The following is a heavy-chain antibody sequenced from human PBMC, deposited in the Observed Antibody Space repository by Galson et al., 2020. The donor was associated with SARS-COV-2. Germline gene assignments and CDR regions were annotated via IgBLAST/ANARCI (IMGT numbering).Heavy chain of an antibody. CDR1: GGSISSSSYY. D-gene: IGHD3-3*01. CDR3: ARAGEYYDFWSGYYDQYYFDY. J-gene: IGHJ4*02. CDR2: IYYSGST. Sequence: SETLSLTCTVSGGSISSSSYYWGWIRQPPGKGLEWIGSIYYSGSTYYNPSLKSRVTISVDTSKNQFSLKLSSVTAADTAVYYCARAGEYYDFWSGYYDQYYFDYWGQGTLVTVSS. V-gene: IGHV4-39*07.